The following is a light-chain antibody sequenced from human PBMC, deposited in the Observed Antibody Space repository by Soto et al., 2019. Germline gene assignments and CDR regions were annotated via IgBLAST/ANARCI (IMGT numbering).Light chain of an antibody. Sequence: EIVFTQSPGILSLSPGERASLSCGASQSITSSFLAWYQQKPGQAPRLLIYGASSRATGIPDRFSGTGAETECTRPINRLEPEDVAVDYCQQYENSTITFGQGTRLEIK. CDR2: GAS. CDR3: QQYENSTIT. J-gene: IGKJ5*01. V-gene: IGKV3-20*01. CDR1: QSITSSF.